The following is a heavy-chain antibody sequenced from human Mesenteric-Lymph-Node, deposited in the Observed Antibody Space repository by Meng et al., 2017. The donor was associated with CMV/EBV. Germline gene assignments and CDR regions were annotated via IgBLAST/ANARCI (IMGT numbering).Heavy chain of an antibody. CDR2: IYYSGLT. CDR1: VGSITRAGYY. J-gene: IGHJ4*02. CDR3: ARGQPYDSPPTWVY. D-gene: IGHD3-22*01. Sequence: SVGSITRAGYYWSWIRQPPGKGLEWIGYIYYSGLTFYNPSLKGRLSISRETSKNQFSLKLTSVTAADTAVYYCARGQPYDSPPTWVYWGQGTLVTVSS. V-gene: IGHV4-30-4*01.